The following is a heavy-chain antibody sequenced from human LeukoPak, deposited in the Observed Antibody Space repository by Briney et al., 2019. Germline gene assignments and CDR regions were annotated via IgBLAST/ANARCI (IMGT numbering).Heavy chain of an antibody. CDR3: ARDREFDL. Sequence: PSETLSLTCTVSGGSISSYYWSWIRQPPGKGLEWIGYIHYSGSTNYNPSLKSRVTISVDTSKNQFSLKLSSVTAADTAVYYCARDREFDLWGRGTLVTVSS. J-gene: IGHJ2*01. V-gene: IGHV4-59*01. CDR2: IHYSGST. D-gene: IGHD1-26*01. CDR1: GGSISSYY.